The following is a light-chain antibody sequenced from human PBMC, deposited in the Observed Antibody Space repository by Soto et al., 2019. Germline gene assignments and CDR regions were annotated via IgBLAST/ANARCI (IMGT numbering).Light chain of an antibody. V-gene: IGKV3-20*01. Sequence: EIVLTQSPGTLSLSPGERATLSCRASQSVSSSYLAWYQQKPGQAPRLLIYGASSRATGIPDRFSGSGSGTDFTLTISRLEPEDFAVDYCQQYGSSRTFGQRTKVESK. CDR1: QSVSSSY. CDR3: QQYGSSRT. CDR2: GAS. J-gene: IGKJ1*01.